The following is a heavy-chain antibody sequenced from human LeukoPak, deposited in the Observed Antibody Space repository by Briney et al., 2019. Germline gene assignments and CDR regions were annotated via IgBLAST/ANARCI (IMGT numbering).Heavy chain of an antibody. CDR1: GFTFSSYA. CDR2: LSGSGGST. J-gene: IGHJ4*02. Sequence: GGSLRLSCAASGFTFSSYALSWVRQAPGKGLEWVSALSGSGGSTYYADSVKGRFTISRDNSKNTLYLQMNSLRGEDTAVYYWAGMGADSSGYYYLDYWGQGTLVSVSS. D-gene: IGHD3-22*01. V-gene: IGHV3-23*01. CDR3: AGMGADSSGYYYLDY.